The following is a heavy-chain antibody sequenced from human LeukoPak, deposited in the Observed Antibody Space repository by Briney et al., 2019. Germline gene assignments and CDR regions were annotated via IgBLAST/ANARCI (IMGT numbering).Heavy chain of an antibody. Sequence: GASLKVSCKASGYTFSNYNINWVRQATGQGLEWMGWMNPNRGNTGYAEKLRGRVTITRNTSISTAYMVLSSLRSEDTAVYYCARGYRDFWSDYFGCMDVWGKGTTVTVSS. CDR3: ARGYRDFWSDYFGCMDV. D-gene: IGHD3-3*01. CDR2: MNPNRGNT. J-gene: IGHJ6*04. CDR1: GYTFSNYN. V-gene: IGHV1-8*03.